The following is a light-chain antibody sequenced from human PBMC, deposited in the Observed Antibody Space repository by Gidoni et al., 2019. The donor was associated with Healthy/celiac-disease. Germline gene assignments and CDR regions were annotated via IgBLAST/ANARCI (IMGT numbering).Light chain of an antibody. V-gene: IGKV1-33*01. J-gene: IGKJ3*01. CDR1: QDISNY. CDR2: DAS. CDR3: QQYDNLLPFT. Sequence: DIQMTQSPSSLSASVGDRVTITCQASQDISNYLNWYQQKPGKAPKLLIYDASNLETGVPSRFSGSGSGTDFTFTISSLQPEDMATYYCQQYDNLLPFTFGPGTKVDIK.